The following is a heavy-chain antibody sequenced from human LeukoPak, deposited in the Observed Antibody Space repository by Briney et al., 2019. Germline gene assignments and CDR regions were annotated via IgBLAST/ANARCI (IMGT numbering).Heavy chain of an antibody. CDR3: ARQPDY. CDR1: GFTFSNYW. V-gene: IGHV3-74*01. J-gene: IGHJ4*02. Sequence: GGSLRLSCAASGFTFSNYWMHWVRHAPGKGLVWVSHINSDGSRTNYAASVKGRFTIPRDNAKNTLYLQMNSLRAEDTAVYYCARQPDYWGQGTLVTVS. D-gene: IGHD1-14*01. CDR2: INSDGSRT.